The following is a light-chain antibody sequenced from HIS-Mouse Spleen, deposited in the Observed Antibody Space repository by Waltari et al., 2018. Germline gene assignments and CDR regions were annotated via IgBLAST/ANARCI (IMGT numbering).Light chain of an antibody. CDR1: QGISSY. J-gene: IGKJ1*01. V-gene: IGKV1-9*01. CDR2: AAS. Sequence: DIQLNQSPSFLSASVGDRVTITCRASQGISSYLAWYQQKPGKAPKLLIYAASTLQSGVPSRFSGSGSGTEFTLTISSLQPVDFATYYCQQLNSYPPTFGQGTKVEIK. CDR3: QQLNSYPPT.